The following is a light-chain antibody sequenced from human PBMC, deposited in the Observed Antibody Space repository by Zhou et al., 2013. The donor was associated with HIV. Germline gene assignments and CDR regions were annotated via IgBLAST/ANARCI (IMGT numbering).Light chain of an antibody. CDR1: QSINTW. V-gene: IGKV1-39*01. CDR3: QQTYTMPSS. J-gene: IGKJ2*04. Sequence: DSQMTQSPSSLSASVGDRVTITCRASQSINTWLAWYQQKPGKAPKLLIYATSRLQTGVPSRFSGSGSGTDFTLTIDSLQPEDFAIYFCQQTYTMPSSFGQGTKLEIK. CDR2: ATS.